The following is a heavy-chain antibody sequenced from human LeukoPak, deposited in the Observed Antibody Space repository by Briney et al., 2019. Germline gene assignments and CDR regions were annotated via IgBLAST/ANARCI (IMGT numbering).Heavy chain of an antibody. J-gene: IGHJ4*02. Sequence: SVKVSCKASGYTFTGYYMHWVRQAPGQGLEWMGWIIPIFGTANYAQKFQGRVTITADKSTSTAYMELSSLRSEDTAVYYCARVDDYGDYLSDYWGQGTLVTVSS. CDR2: IIPIFGTA. D-gene: IGHD4-17*01. CDR3: ARVDDYGDYLSDY. V-gene: IGHV1-69*06. CDR1: GYTFTGYY.